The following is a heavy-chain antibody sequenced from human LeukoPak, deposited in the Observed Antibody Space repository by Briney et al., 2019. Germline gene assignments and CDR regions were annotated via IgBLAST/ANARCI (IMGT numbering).Heavy chain of an antibody. J-gene: IGHJ4*02. Sequence: GGSLRLSCAASGFTFSSYGMHWVRQAPGKGLEWVAVISYDGSNKYYADSVKGRFTISRDNSKNTLYLQMYSLRAEDTAVYYCAKGGSGWYGSFDYWGQGTLVTVSS. CDR1: GFTFSSYG. CDR3: AKGGSGWYGSFDY. V-gene: IGHV3-30*18. D-gene: IGHD6-19*01. CDR2: ISYDGSNK.